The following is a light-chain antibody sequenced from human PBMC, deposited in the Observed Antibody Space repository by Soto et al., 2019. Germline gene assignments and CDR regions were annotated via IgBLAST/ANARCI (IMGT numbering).Light chain of an antibody. CDR1: SSDIGGYNY. J-gene: IGLJ1*01. CDR2: EVS. CDR3: SSYTGSSTLYV. V-gene: IGLV2-14*01. Sequence: QSVLTQPASVSGSPGQSITIPCTGTSSDIGGYNYVSWYQQHPGKVPKLMIFEVSNRPSGVSYRFSGSKSGNTASLTISGLQAEDEADYYCSSYTGSSTLYVFGTGTKVTVL.